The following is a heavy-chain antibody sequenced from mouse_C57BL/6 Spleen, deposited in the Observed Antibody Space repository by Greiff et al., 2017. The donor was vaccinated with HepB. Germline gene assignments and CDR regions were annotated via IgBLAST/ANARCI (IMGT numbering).Heavy chain of an antibody. V-gene: IGHV1-22*01. J-gene: IGHJ3*01. D-gene: IGHD2-3*01. CDR1: GYTFTDYN. Sequence: VQLQQPGAELVKPGASVKMSCKASGYTFTDYNMHWVKQSHGKSLEWIGYINPNNGGTSYNQKFKGKATLTVNKSSSTAYMELRSLTSEDSAVYYCAREAYDGYLFAYWGQGTLVTVSA. CDR3: AREAYDGYLFAY. CDR2: INPNNGGT.